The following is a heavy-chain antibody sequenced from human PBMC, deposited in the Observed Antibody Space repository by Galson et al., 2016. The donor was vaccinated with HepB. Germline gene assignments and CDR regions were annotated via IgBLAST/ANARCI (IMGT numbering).Heavy chain of an antibody. Sequence: SLRLSCAASGFIFSSYGMHWVRQAPGKGLEWVAVIWYDGSNNYYADSVKGRLTISRDNSKTTLYLQMDNLRVEDTAVYYCARNHGMVTKYYFDYWGQGALVTVSS. CDR2: IWYDGSNN. J-gene: IGHJ4*02. CDR1: GFIFSSYG. D-gene: IGHD3-3*01. V-gene: IGHV3-33*01. CDR3: ARNHGMVTKYYFDY.